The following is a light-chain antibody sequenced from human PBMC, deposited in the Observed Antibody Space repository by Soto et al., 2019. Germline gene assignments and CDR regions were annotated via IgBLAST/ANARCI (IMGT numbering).Light chain of an antibody. CDR1: SSDVGRYNY. CDR2: EVS. V-gene: IGLV2-14*01. Sequence: QSVLTQPASVSGSPGQSITISCTGTSSDVGRYNYVSWYQHHPGNAPKLIIYEVSNRPSGVSDRFSGSKSGSTASLTISGLQAEDEADYYCSSYTTISTLVFGSGTKGTVL. CDR3: SSYTTISTLV. J-gene: IGLJ1*01.